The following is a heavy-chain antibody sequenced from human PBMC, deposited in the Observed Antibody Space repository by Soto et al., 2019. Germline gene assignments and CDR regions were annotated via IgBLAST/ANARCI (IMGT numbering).Heavy chain of an antibody. CDR2: ISSSSSYI. CDR1: GFTFSSYS. V-gene: IGHV3-21*01. CDR3: ARDSQTLDY. J-gene: IGHJ4*02. Sequence: EMQLVESGGGLVKPGGSVRLSCAASGFTFSSYSMNWVRQAPGKGLEWVSFISSSSSYIYYADSVKGRFTISRDNAKNSLYLQMNSLRAEDTAVYHCARDSQTLDYWGQGTLVTVSS.